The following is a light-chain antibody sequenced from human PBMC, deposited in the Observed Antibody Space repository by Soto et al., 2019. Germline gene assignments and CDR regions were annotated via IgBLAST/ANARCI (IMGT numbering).Light chain of an antibody. CDR3: QQYNNWPIT. CDR1: RSVSRN. J-gene: IGKJ5*01. CDR2: GAS. Sequence: EIVLTQSPATLALSPGERATLSCRASRSVSRNYLAWYQQKPGQAPRLLIYGASTRATGIPARFSGSGSGTEFTLTISSLQSEDFEVYYCQQYNNWPITFGQGTRLEIK. V-gene: IGKV3-15*01.